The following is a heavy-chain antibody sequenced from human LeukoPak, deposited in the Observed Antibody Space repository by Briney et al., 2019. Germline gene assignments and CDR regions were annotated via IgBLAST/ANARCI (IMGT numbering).Heavy chain of an antibody. CDR1: GFTFGNYI. Sequence: GGSLRLSCVASGFTFGNYIMSWVRQAPGKGLEWISYITSTSSAIYYADSVKGRFIISRDNAKNSLYLQMNSLRAEDRAVYYCLTGFSDYWGQGTLVTVSS. CDR3: LTGFSDY. V-gene: IGHV3-48*01. CDR2: ITSTSSAI. J-gene: IGHJ4*02. D-gene: IGHD3-9*01.